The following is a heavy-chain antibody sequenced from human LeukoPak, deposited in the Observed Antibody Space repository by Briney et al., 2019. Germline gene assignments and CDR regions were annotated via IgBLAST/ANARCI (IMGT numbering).Heavy chain of an antibody. D-gene: IGHD6-6*01. CDR2: IWYGGSNK. CDR3: AKEGKYSSSFFDY. Sequence: PGRSLRLSCAASGFTFSSYGMHWVRQAPGKGLEWVAVIWYGGSNKYYADSVKGRFTISRDNSKNTLYLQMNSLRAEDTAVYYCAKEGKYSSSFFDYWGQGTLVTVSS. CDR1: GFTFSSYG. V-gene: IGHV3-30*18. J-gene: IGHJ4*02.